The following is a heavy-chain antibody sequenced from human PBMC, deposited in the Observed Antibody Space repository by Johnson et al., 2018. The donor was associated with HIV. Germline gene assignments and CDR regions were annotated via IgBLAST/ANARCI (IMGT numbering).Heavy chain of an antibody. CDR3: AKPSTESAFDI. CDR1: GFTFSTYG. CDR2: ISYDGTYE. J-gene: IGHJ3*02. Sequence: QVQLVESGGGVVQPGTSLRLSCAASGFTFSTYGMHWVRQAPGKGLAWVAVISYDGTYEFYAESVKGRFTISRDNSKNTLYLQINTLRAEDTAGYYCAKPSTESAFDIWGQGTMVTVSS. D-gene: IGHD1-1*01. V-gene: IGHV3-30*18.